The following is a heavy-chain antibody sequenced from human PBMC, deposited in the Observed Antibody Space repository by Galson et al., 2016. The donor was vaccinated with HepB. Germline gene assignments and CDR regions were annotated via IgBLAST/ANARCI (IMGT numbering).Heavy chain of an antibody. D-gene: IGHD6-19*01. Sequence: SLRLSCAASGFTFSSCGMNWVRQAPGRGLEWVADIRGHTSSTFYADSVKGRFTLSRDNAKNSLSLHMNGLRAEDTAVYYCARARYSSDAHPVYYFDFWGQGTLVPVSS. CDR3: ARARYSSDAHPVYYFDF. V-gene: IGHV3-48*01. CDR2: IRGHTSST. J-gene: IGHJ4*02. CDR1: GFTFSSCG.